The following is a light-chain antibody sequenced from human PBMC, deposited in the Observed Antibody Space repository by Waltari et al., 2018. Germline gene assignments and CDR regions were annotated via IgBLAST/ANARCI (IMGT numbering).Light chain of an antibody. J-gene: IGKJ5*01. CDR1: QSINSY. CDR3: QQRYNWPLT. CDR2: DAS. V-gene: IGKV3-11*01. Sequence: EIVLTQSPATLSLSPGERATLSCRASQSINSYLAWYKQKPGQAPRLLIYDASNRATGVPARFSGSGSGSDFTLTISSLDPEDFAVYYCQQRYNWPLTFGQGTRLEIK.